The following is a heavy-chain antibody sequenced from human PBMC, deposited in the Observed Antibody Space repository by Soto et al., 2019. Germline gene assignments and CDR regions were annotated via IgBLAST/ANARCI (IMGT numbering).Heavy chain of an antibody. V-gene: IGHV1-69*06. J-gene: IGHJ4*02. D-gene: IGHD2-8*02. Sequence: ASVKVSCKASGGTFSNYPFGWVRQAPGQGLEWMGGIIPVFGAPNYAQKFQGRVTITADKSTTTVYMEPSNPRSDDTAGYNCPTGLDCRDGYCSSFDFWAQGSLVTVSS. CDR3: PTGLDCRDGYCSSFDF. CDR2: IIPVFGAP. CDR1: GGTFSNYP.